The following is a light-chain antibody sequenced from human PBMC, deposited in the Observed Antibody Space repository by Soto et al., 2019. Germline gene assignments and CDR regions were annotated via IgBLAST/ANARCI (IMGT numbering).Light chain of an antibody. CDR2: DVS. V-gene: IGLV2-11*01. CDR1: SSDVGGYNY. CDR3: CSYAGSYKGYV. Sequence: QSALTQPRSVSGSPGQSVTISCTGTSSDVGGYNYVSWYQQHPGKAPKLMIYDVSKRPSGVPDRFSGSKSGNTDSLTISGLQAEDEADYYCCSYAGSYKGYVFGTGTKLTVL. J-gene: IGLJ1*01.